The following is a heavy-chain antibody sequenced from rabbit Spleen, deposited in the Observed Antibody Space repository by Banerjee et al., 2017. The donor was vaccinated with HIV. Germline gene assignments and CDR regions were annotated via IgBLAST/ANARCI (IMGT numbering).Heavy chain of an antibody. CDR2: IDTGSSGFT. D-gene: IGHD8-1*01. Sequence: QSLEESGGDLVKPGASLTLTCTASGVSFSSSYYMCWVRQAPGKGLEWIACIDTGSSGFTYFANWAKGRLTCSKTSSTTVTLQMTSLTAADTATYFCARDAGSSFSSYGMDLWGPGTLVTVS. J-gene: IGHJ6*01. V-gene: IGHV1S40*01. CDR1: GVSFSSSYY. CDR3: ARDAGSSFSSYGMDL.